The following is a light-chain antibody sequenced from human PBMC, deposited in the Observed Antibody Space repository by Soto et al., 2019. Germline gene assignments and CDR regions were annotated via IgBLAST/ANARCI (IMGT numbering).Light chain of an antibody. J-gene: IGLJ2*01. CDR2: DVN. CDR1: SSDVGGYNY. Sequence: QSALTQPPSASGSPGQPVAISCSGTSSDVGGYNYVSWYQQHPGKAPKLMIYDVNKRPSGVPDRFSGSKSGNTASLTVSGLQADDETDYYCISYAGSNKPAFGGGTKLTVL. V-gene: IGLV2-8*01. CDR3: ISYAGSNKPA.